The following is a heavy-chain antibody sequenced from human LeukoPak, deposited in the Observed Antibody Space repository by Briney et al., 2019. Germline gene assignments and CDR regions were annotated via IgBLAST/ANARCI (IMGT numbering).Heavy chain of an antibody. CDR3: ARVYYYYGMDV. Sequence: SETLSLTCTVSGGSISSYYWSWIRQPAGKGLEWIGYIYHSGSTYYNPSLKSRVTISVDRSKNQFSLKLSSVTAADTAVYYCARVYYYYGMDVWGQGTTVTVSS. J-gene: IGHJ6*02. CDR1: GGSISSYY. V-gene: IGHV4-59*12. CDR2: IYHSGST.